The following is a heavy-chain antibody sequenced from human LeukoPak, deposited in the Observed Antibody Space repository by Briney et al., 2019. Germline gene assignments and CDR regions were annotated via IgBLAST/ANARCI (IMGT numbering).Heavy chain of an antibody. D-gene: IGHD3-10*02. CDR1: GFTFSSYE. Sequence: PGGSLRLYCAASGFTFSSYEMNWVRQAPGQGLEWVSYISSSGSTIYYADSVKGRFTISRDNAKNSLYLQMNSLRAEDTAVYYCAELGITMIGGVWGKGTTVTISP. J-gene: IGHJ6*04. CDR3: AELGITMIGGV. V-gene: IGHV3-48*03. CDR2: ISSSGSTI.